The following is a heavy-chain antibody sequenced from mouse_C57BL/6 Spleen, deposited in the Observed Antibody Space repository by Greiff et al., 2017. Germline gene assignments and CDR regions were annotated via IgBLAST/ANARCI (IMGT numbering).Heavy chain of an antibody. CDR3: ARSVSYYFDY. J-gene: IGHJ2*01. CDR2: INPGSGGT. Sequence: LVESGAELVRPGTSVKVSCKASGYAFTNYLIEWVKQRPGQGLEWIGVINPGSGGTNYNEKFKGKATLTADKSSSTAYMQLSSLTSEDSAVYFCARSVSYYFDYWGQGTTLTVSS. V-gene: IGHV1-54*01. CDR1: GYAFTNYL.